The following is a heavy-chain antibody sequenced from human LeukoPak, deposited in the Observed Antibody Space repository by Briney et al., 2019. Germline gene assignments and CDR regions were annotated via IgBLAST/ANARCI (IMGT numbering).Heavy chain of an antibody. Sequence: GRSLRLSCAASGFTFSSYGMHWVRQAPGKGLEWVAVIWYDGSNKYYADSVKGRFTTSRDNSKNTLYLQMNSLRAEDTAVYYCAKGDTAMVFWGQGTLVTVSS. J-gene: IGHJ4*02. CDR3: AKGDTAMVF. V-gene: IGHV3-33*06. CDR2: IWYDGSNK. D-gene: IGHD5-18*01. CDR1: GFTFSSYG.